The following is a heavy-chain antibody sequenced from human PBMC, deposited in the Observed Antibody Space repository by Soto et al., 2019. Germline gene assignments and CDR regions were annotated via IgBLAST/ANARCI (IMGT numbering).Heavy chain of an antibody. CDR1: GYTFTAYY. D-gene: IGHD3-16*01. CDR2: INPNSGGT. J-gene: IGHJ6*01. Sequence: AAVKVSCKASGYTFTAYYMHCVLQAPGQGLEWMGWINPNSGGTNYAQKFQGRVTMTRDTSISTAYMELSRLRSDDTAVYYCARGLSKNYYYGMDVWGQGTTVTV. V-gene: IGHV1-2*02. CDR3: ARGLSKNYYYGMDV.